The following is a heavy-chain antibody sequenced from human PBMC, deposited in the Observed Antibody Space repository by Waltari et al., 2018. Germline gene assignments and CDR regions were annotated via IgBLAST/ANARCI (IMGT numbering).Heavy chain of an antibody. Sequence: DVQLVESGGGIGQPGWSLRLSCVASGFSFSDYWMHWVRQDPEKGLVWVAHVNHDGTHTTYADSVKGRFTVSRDNAKNTVYLQMNSLRADDTAVYFCARDTPGDGIDYWGQGTLVTVSS. V-gene: IGHV3-74*01. J-gene: IGHJ4*02. CDR3: ARDTPGDGIDY. CDR1: GFSFSDYW. D-gene: IGHD7-27*01. CDR2: VNHDGTHT.